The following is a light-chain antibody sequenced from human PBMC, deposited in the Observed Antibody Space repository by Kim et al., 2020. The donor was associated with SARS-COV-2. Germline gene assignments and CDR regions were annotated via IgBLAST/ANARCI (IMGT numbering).Light chain of an antibody. CDR3: SSYTSPHTPPVV. CDR1: SSDVGAYNY. CDR2: DVT. V-gene: IGLV2-14*03. Sequence: QSALTQPDSVSGSPGQSITISCAGTSSDVGAYNYVSWYQQDPGKAPRLLIYDVTERPSGVSSRFSGSKSGNTASLTISGLQIEDEADYFCSSYTSPHTPPVVFGGGTQLTVL. J-gene: IGLJ2*01.